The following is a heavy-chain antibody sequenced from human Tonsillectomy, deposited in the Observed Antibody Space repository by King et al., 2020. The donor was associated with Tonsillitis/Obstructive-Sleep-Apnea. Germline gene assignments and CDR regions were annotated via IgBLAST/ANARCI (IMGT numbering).Heavy chain of an antibody. CDR2: IYYSGST. D-gene: IGHD6-19*01. Sequence: QLQESGPGLVKPSETLSLTCTVSGGSISSYYWSWIRQPPGKGLEWIGYIYYSGSTNYNPSLKSRVTISVDTSKNQFSLKLSSVTAADTAAYYCARLPGGGSGWARFEYYYYCMDVWGQGTTVTVSS. V-gene: IGHV4-59*08. J-gene: IGHJ6*02. CDR1: GGSISSYY. CDR3: ARLPGGGSGWARFEYYYYCMDV.